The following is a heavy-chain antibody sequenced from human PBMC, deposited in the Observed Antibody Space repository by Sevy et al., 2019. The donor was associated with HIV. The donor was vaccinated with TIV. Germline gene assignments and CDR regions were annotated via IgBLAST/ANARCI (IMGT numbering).Heavy chain of an antibody. Sequence: GGSLRLSCAASGFTFSTYGMNWVRQAPGKGLEWISYISSSSSIIHHADSVKGRFTISRDNAKNSLFLQMNSLRDEDTAIYYCATDSGSLLLSSGVIDYWGQGTLVTVSS. CDR1: GFTFSTYG. V-gene: IGHV3-48*02. J-gene: IGHJ4*02. CDR3: ATDSGSLLLSSGVIDY. CDR2: ISSSSSII. D-gene: IGHD3-10*01.